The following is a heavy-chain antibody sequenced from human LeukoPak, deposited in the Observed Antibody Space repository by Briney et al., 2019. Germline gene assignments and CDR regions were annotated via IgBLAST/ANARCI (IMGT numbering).Heavy chain of an antibody. D-gene: IGHD3-3*01. Sequence: ASVKVSCKASGYTFTSYGISWVRQAPGQGLEWMGWISAYNGNTNYAQKLQGRVTMTTDTSTSTAYTELRSLRSDDTAVYYCARDRPLGLRFLEWLSFDYWGQGTLVTVSS. CDR1: GYTFTSYG. V-gene: IGHV1-18*01. J-gene: IGHJ4*02. CDR3: ARDRPLGLRFLEWLSFDY. CDR2: ISAYNGNT.